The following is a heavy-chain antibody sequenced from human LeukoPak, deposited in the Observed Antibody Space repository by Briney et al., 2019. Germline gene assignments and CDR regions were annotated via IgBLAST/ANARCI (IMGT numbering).Heavy chain of an antibody. Sequence: SETLSLTCTVSGGSISSSSYYWGWIRQPPGKGLEWIGSIYYSGSTYYNPSLKSRVTISVDTSKNQFSLKLSSVTAADTAVYYCARDSGGRSYYYYMDVWGKGTTVTVSS. CDR1: GGSISSSSYY. V-gene: IGHV4-39*07. CDR2: IYYSGST. D-gene: IGHD2-15*01. CDR3: ARDSGGRSYYYYMDV. J-gene: IGHJ6*03.